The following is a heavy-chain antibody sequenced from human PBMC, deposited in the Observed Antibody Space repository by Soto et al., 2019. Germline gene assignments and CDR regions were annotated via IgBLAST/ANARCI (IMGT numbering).Heavy chain of an antibody. Sequence: GGSLRLSCAASGFTFSSYGMHWVRQAPGKGLEWVAVIWYDGSNKYYADSVKGRFTISRDNSKNTLYLQMNSLRAEDTAVYYCARDRKLAPIGIAAAGNYYYGMDVWGQGTTVTVSS. D-gene: IGHD6-13*01. CDR2: IWYDGSNK. CDR3: ARDRKLAPIGIAAAGNYYYGMDV. V-gene: IGHV3-33*01. CDR1: GFTFSSYG. J-gene: IGHJ6*02.